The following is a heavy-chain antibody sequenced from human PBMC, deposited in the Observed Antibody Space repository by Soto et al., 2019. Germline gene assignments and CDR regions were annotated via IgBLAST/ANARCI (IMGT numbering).Heavy chain of an antibody. CDR1: GGSISSYY. D-gene: IGHD4-17*01. CDR2: IYYSGST. V-gene: IGHV4-59*01. CDR3: ARDIYGDYSGWFDP. Sequence: PSETLSLTCTDSGGSISSYYWSWIRQPPGKRLEWIGYIYYSGSTNYNPSLKSRVTISVDTSKNQFSLKLSSVTAADTAVYYCARDIYGDYSGWFDPWGQGTLVTVSS. J-gene: IGHJ5*02.